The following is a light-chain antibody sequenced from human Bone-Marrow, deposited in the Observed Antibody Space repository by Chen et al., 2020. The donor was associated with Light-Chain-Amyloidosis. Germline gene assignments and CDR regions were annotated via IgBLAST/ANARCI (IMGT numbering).Light chain of an antibody. Sequence: QPVLTQPPSVSGAPGQRVTVSCTGSSSNIGAGFDVHWYQQLPGTAPKLLIYGNSNRPSGVPDRFSGSKSDTSASQAITGLQAEDEADYYCQSYDSSLSGYVFGPGTEVTVL. J-gene: IGLJ1*01. CDR1: SSNIGAGFD. CDR3: QSYDSSLSGYV. CDR2: GNS. V-gene: IGLV1-40*01.